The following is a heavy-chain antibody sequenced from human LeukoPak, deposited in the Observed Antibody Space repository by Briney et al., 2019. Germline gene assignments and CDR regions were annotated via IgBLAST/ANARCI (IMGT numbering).Heavy chain of an antibody. D-gene: IGHD3-10*01. CDR1: GFTFSSYS. CDR2: ISSSSYI. V-gene: IGHV3-21*01. CDR3: ARGAYYYGSGVEDWFDP. J-gene: IGHJ5*02. Sequence: GGSLRLSCAASGFTFSSYSMNWVRQAPGKGLEWVSSISSSSYIYYADSVKGRFTISRDNAKNSLYLQMNSLRAEDTAVYYCARGAYYYGSGVEDWFDPWGQGTLVTVSS.